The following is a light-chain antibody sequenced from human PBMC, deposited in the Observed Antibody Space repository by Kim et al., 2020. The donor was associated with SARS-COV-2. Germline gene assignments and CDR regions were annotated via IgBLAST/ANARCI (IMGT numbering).Light chain of an antibody. CDR3: QQLNTYPYT. CDR2: TAS. V-gene: IGKV1-9*01. CDR1: QGIGRY. Sequence: STSVGDRVPIPCRAGQGIGRYLAWYQQKPGEAPKFLIHTASTLQTGVPSRFSGSGSGTDFALTISSLQPEDSATYFCQQLNTYPYTFGQGTKLEI. J-gene: IGKJ2*01.